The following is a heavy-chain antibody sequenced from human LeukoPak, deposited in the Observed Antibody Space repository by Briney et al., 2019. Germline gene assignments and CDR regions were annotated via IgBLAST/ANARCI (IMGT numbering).Heavy chain of an antibody. J-gene: IGHJ5*02. Sequence: SVKVSCKASGGTFISYAISWVRQAPGQGLEWMGGIIPIFGTANYAQKFQGRVTITADKSTSTAYMELSSLRSDDTAVYYCARDSYGLFDPWGQGTLVTVSS. D-gene: IGHD5-18*01. V-gene: IGHV1-69*06. CDR3: ARDSYGLFDP. CDR1: GGTFISYA. CDR2: IIPIFGTA.